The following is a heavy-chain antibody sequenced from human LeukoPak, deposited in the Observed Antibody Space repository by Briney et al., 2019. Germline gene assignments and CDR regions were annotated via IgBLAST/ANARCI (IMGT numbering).Heavy chain of an antibody. CDR2: IYYSGST. CDR1: GGSISSGGYY. CDR3: ARLVQDTAIPTHDY. J-gene: IGHJ4*02. V-gene: IGHV4-30-4*01. D-gene: IGHD5-18*01. Sequence: SQTLSLTCTVSGGSISSGGYYWSWIRQPPGKGLEWIGYIYYSGSTYYNPSLKSRVTISVDTSKNQFSLKLSSVTAADTAVYYCARLVQDTAIPTHDYWGQGTLVTVSS.